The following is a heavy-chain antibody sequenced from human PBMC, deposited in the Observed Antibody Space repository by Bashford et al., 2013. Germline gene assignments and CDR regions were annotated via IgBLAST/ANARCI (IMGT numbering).Heavy chain of an antibody. CDR3: AKDRDDYGDPECFDI. D-gene: IGHD4-17*01. CDR2: ISGSSGST. Sequence: VRQAPGQGLEWVSAISGSSGSTYYADSVKGRFTISRDNSKDTLYLQMNSLRAEDTAVYYCAKDRDDYGDPECFDIWGLGTMVTVSS. V-gene: IGHV3-23*01. J-gene: IGHJ3*02.